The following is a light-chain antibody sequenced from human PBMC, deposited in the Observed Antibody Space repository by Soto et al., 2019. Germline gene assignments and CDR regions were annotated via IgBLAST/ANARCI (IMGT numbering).Light chain of an antibody. CDR1: QSVSSY. CDR3: QQYGRSPRT. Sequence: ILWRRCTATLTVAPWGRASLSWSASQSVSSYLAWYQQKPGPAPRLLIYGASSRAAGIPDRFGGSGSGTDFPLTISRLEPEDFAVYYCQQYGRSPRTFGQGTKVDIK. V-gene: IGKV3-20*01. J-gene: IGKJ1*01. CDR2: GAS.